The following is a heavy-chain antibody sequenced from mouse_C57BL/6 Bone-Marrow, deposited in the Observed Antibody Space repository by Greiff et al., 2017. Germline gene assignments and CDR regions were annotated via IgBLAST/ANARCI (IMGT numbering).Heavy chain of an antibody. D-gene: IGHD3-2*02. CDR1: GYTFTSYW. CDR3: ARQLRGWFAY. Sequence: VKLMESGAELVKPGASVKMSCKASGYTFTSYWITWVKQRPGQGLEWIGDIYPGSGSTNYNEKFKSKATLTVDTSSSTAYMQLSSLTSEDSAVYYCARQLRGWFAYWGQGTLVTVSA. J-gene: IGHJ3*01. CDR2: IYPGSGST. V-gene: IGHV1-55*01.